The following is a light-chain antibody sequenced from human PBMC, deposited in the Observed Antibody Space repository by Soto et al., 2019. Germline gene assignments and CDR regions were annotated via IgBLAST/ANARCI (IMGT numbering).Light chain of an antibody. J-gene: IGLJ3*02. V-gene: IGLV2-11*01. Sequence: QSALTQPRSVSGSPGQSVTISCTGTSSDVGAYNYVSWYQQHPGKAPKLMTYDVSKRPSGVPDRFSGSKSGNTASLTISGLQAEDEAEYYCCSYAGSYSGVFGGGTKLTVL. CDR2: DVS. CDR1: SSDVGAYNY. CDR3: CSYAGSYSGV.